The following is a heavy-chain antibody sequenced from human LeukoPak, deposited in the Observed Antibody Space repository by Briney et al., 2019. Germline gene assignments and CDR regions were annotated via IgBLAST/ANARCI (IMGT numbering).Heavy chain of an antibody. D-gene: IGHD6-13*01. Sequence: PSETLSLTCYVSGGSISDYYWSWIRQPPGKGLEWIGYIFYSGSTNYNPSLKSRVTISIDTSRSQFSLKLSSVTAAATAVYYCARGAAGGDYWGQGTLVTVSS. CDR3: ARGAAGGDY. J-gene: IGHJ4*02. CDR2: IFYSGST. V-gene: IGHV4-59*01. CDR1: GGSISDYY.